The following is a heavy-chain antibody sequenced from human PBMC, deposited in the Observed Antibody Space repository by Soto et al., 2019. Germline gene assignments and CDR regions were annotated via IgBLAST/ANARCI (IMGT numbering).Heavy chain of an antibody. Sequence: GESLKISCKDSGYSFTSYWIGWVRQMPGKGLEWMGIIYPGDSDTRYSPSFQGQVTISADKSISTAYLQWSSLKASDTAMYYCARVGISSSWTLDYWGQGTLVTVSS. CDR2: IYPGDSDT. CDR3: ARVGISSSWTLDY. V-gene: IGHV5-51*01. J-gene: IGHJ4*02. CDR1: GYSFTSYW. D-gene: IGHD6-13*01.